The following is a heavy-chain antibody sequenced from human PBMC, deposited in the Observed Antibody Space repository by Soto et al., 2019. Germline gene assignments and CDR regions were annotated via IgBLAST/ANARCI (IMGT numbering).Heavy chain of an antibody. CDR1: GFTFRSYG. CDR3: AKGGVGSTSNAFDI. CDR2: ISYDGSNK. Sequence: LRLSCAASGFTFRSYGMHWVRQAPGKGLEWVAVISYDGSNKYYADSVKGRFTISRDNSKNTLYLQMNSLRAEDTAVYYCAKGGVGSTSNAFDIWGQGTMVTVSS. J-gene: IGHJ3*02. V-gene: IGHV3-30*18. D-gene: IGHD1-26*01.